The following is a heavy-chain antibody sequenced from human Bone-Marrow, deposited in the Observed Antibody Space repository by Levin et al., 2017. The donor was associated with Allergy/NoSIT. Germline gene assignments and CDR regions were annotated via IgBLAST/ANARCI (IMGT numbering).Heavy chain of an antibody. CDR2: VHPADSDT. D-gene: IGHD2-2*01. V-gene: IGHV5-51*01. J-gene: IGHJ5*02. Sequence: GESLKISCQGFGFTFTTYWIVWVRQVPGKGLEWLGIVHPADSDTRYNPSFQGRVSMSADKSISTVYLQWSSLEASDTAIYYCARQDCSTTSCYGGVGWFDPWGQGTLVTVSS. CDR1: GFTFTTYW. CDR3: ARQDCSTTSCYGGVGWFDP.